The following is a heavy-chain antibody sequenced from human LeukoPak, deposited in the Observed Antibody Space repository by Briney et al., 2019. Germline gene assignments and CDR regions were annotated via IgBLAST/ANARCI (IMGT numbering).Heavy chain of an antibody. D-gene: IGHD6-13*01. J-gene: IGHJ3*02. CDR3: ARDSQQLVEDGAFDI. CDR2: INPNSGGT. Sequence: ASVKVSCKASGYTFTGYYMHWVRQAPGQGLEWMGWINPNSGGTNYAQKFQGRVTMTRDTSISTAYMELSRLRSDDTAVYYCARDSQQLVEDGAFDIWGQGTMVTVSS. CDR1: GYTFTGYY. V-gene: IGHV1-2*02.